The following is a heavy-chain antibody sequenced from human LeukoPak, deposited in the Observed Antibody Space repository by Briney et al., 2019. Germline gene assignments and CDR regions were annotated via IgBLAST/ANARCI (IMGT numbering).Heavy chain of an antibody. D-gene: IGHD5-12*01. J-gene: IGHJ4*02. CDR1: GFTFSTHG. Sequence: PGRSLRLSCVVSGFTFSTHGFHWVRQAPGKGLEWVSVIWHDGGRKEYADSVRGRFTISRDYSNLYLQMNSLRAEDTAIYYCARDIGNSGFNLDYWGQGTPVTVSS. CDR2: IWHDGGRK. V-gene: IGHV3-33*01. CDR3: ARDIGNSGFNLDY.